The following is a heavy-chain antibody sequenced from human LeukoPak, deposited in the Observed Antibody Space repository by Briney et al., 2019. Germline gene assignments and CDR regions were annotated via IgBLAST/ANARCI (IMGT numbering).Heavy chain of an antibody. CDR1: GFTFSSFA. D-gene: IGHD4-17*01. CDR2: ISASGGST. J-gene: IGHJ4*02. CDR3: AKDVKNPLRSDS. V-gene: IGHV3-23*01. Sequence: PGGSLRLSCAVSGFTFSSFAMSWVRQAPGKGLEWVSGISASGGSTYYADSVTGRFTISRDNSKDTLYLQLNSLRADDSAVYYCAKDVKNPLRSDSWGQGTLVTVSS.